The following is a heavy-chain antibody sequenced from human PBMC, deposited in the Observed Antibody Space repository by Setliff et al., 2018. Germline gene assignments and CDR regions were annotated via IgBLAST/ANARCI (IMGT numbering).Heavy chain of an antibody. CDR1: GYTFTSYA. CDR2: IDGGNGNT. CDR3: ARAHSGSDFHDPFDI. V-gene: IGHV1-3*01. J-gene: IGHJ3*02. Sequence: ASVKVSCKASGYTFTSYALNWVRQAPGQRLEWMGWIDGGNGNTKYSQKFQGRITITRSTSLSTAYMELSSLRSEDTAIYYCARAHSGSDFHDPFDIWGQGTMVTVSS. D-gene: IGHD1-26*01.